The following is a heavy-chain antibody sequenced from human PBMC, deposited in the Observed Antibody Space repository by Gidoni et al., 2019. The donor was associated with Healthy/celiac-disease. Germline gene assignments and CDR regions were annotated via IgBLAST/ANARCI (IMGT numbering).Heavy chain of an antibody. D-gene: IGHD3-3*01. CDR1: GFTFSSYA. Sequence: EVQLLESGGGLVQPGWSLRLSCAASGFTFSSYAMSWVRQAPGKGVEWVSAISGSGGSTYYADSVKGRFTISRDNSKNTLYLQMNSLRAEDTAVYYCAKDHDFWSGYSDYWGQGTLVTVSS. J-gene: IGHJ4*02. CDR3: AKDHDFWSGYSDY. V-gene: IGHV3-23*01. CDR2: ISGSGGST.